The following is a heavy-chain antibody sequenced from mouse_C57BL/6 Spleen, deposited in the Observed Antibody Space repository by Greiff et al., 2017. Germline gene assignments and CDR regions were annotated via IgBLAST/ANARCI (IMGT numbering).Heavy chain of an antibody. D-gene: IGHD2-1*01. CDR2: IDPADGET. V-gene: IGHV14-2*01. J-gene: IGHJ1*03. CDR3: ARSCSGNYRYFDG. CDR1: GFNFTDYY. Sequence: VQLQQSGAELVKPGASVKLSCTASGFNFTDYYMHWVKQRTEQGLEWIGRIDPADGETKYAPKFQGKATLTADTSSNTAYLQLSILTSEDTAVYYCARSCSGNYRYFDGWGTGPTVTVSS.